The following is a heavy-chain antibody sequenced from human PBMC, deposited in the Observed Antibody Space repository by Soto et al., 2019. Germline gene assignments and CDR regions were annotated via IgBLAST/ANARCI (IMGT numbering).Heavy chain of an antibody. V-gene: IGHV3-33*01. Sequence: QVQLVESGGGVVQPGRSLRLSCAASGFTFSSYGMHWVRQAPGKGLEWVAVIWYDGSNKYYADSVKGRFTISRDNSKNPLYLPMNRLRAGDTAVYYCARPHGDDYIWGSYRYPPYYFDYWGQGTLVTVSS. CDR3: ARPHGDDYIWGSYRYPPYYFDY. CDR2: IWYDGSNK. D-gene: IGHD3-16*02. J-gene: IGHJ4*02. CDR1: GFTFSSYG.